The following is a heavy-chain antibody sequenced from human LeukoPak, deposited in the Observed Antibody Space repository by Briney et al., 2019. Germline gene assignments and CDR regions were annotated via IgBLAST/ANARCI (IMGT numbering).Heavy chain of an antibody. CDR2: VYYSGNT. CDR1: GGSISSYY. CDR3: ARHGNILTGYPFDY. V-gene: IGHV4-59*08. Sequence: SETLSLTCTVSGGSISSYYWSWIRQSPVKGLEWIGYVYYSGNTNYSPSLKSRVTISVDTSKNQFSLKLSSVTAADTAIYFCARHGNILTGYPFDYWGQGTLVTVSS. J-gene: IGHJ4*02. D-gene: IGHD3-9*01.